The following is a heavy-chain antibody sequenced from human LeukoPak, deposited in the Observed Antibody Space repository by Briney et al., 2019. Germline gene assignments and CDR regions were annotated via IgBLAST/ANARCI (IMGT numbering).Heavy chain of an antibody. V-gene: IGHV1-8*01. J-gene: IGHJ5*02. CDR2: MNPNSGNT. CDR3: ARGRDGYNSYWFDP. Sequence: GASVKVSCKASGYTFTSYDINWVRQATGQGLEWMGWMNPNSGNTGYAQKFQGRVTMTRNTSISTAYMELSSLRSEDTAVYYCARGRDGYNSYWFDPWGQGTLVTASS. CDR1: GYTFTSYD. D-gene: IGHD5-24*01.